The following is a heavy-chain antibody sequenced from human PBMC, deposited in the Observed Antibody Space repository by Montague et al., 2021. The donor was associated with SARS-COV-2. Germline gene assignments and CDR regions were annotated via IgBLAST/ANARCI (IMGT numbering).Heavy chain of an antibody. D-gene: IGHD3-9*01. V-gene: IGHV4-34*01. CDR2: INHSGST. J-gene: IGHJ5*02. CDR3: ARERYSFSLTRGSTWFDP. CDR1: GGSFSGYY. Sequence: SETLSLTCAVYGGSFSGYYWSWIRQPPGKGLEWIGEINHSGSTNYNPSLKSRVTISVDTSKNQFSLKLSSVTAADTAVYYYARERYSFSLTRGSTWFDPWGQGTLVTVSS.